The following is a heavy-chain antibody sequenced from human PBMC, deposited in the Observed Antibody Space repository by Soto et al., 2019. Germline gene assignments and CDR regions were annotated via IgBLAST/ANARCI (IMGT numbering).Heavy chain of an antibody. D-gene: IGHD3-10*01. CDR2: IRFDGTDE. J-gene: IGHJ6*03. Sequence: PGGSLRLSCAASKSIFTGYGMHWVRQTPGKGLEWVAVIRFDGTDEHYADSVKGRFTISRDNSKNSLYLQMNSLRAEDTALYYCAKDNYYGSGSYYVSYMDVWGKGTTVTVSS. CDR3: AKDNYYGSGSYYVSYMDV. V-gene: IGHV3-30*02. CDR1: KSIFTGYG.